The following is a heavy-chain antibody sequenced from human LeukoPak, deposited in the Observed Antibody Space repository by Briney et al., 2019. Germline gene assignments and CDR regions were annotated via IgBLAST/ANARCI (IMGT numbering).Heavy chain of an antibody. J-gene: IGHJ4*02. CDR1: GLTFSSYG. Sequence: GGSLRLSCAASGLTFSSYGMTWVRQAPGKGLEWVANIKQDGSEKYYVDSVKGRFTISRDNAKNSLYLQMNSLRAEDTAVYYCARALSGSYLYYFDYWGQGTLVTVSS. D-gene: IGHD1-26*01. CDR2: IKQDGSEK. V-gene: IGHV3-7*01. CDR3: ARALSGSYLYYFDY.